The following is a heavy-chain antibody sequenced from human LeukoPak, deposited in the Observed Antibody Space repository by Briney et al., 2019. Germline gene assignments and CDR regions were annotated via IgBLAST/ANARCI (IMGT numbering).Heavy chain of an antibody. D-gene: IGHD1-1*01. J-gene: IGHJ5*02. CDR3: ARVLRRPGTNWFDP. CDR2: INPNSGGT. V-gene: IGHV1-2*02. CDR1: GYTFTGYY. Sequence: GASVKVSCKASGYTFTGYYMHWVRQAPGQGLEWMGWINPNSGGTNYAQKFQGRVTMTRDTSISTAYMELSRLGSDDTAVYYCARVLRRPGTNWFDPWGQGTLVTVSS.